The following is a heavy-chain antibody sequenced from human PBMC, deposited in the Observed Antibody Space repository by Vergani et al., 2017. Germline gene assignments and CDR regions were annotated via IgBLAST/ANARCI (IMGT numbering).Heavy chain of an antibody. Sequence: QVQLQESDSRLVNPSQTLSLTCTLSGDAISRDTYSWNWVRQPPGKPLEWIGSVYYSGTTYYNPSLGGRVTMSIDKSKNHFSLTLTSVTAADSAFYFCARGQTGYSRDWSTYFFYMDVWGKGP. CDR1: GDAISRDTYS. V-gene: IGHV4-30-2*01. CDR3: ARGQTGYSRDWSTYFFYMDV. CDR2: VYYSGTT. J-gene: IGHJ6*03. D-gene: IGHD3/OR15-3a*01.